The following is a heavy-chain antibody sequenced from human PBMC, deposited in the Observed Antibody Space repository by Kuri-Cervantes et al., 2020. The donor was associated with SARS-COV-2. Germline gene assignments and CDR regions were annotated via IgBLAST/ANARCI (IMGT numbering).Heavy chain of an antibody. Sequence: ASVKVSCKASGYTFTDYYMYWVRQAPGQGLEWMGWINPNTGDTNYAQRFQAKVTMARDTSICTAYMELTRLKSDDTAVYYCARGLTLEGDSYGYHYWGQGTLVTVSS. CDR1: GYTFTDYY. V-gene: IGHV1-2*02. CDR2: INPNTGDT. D-gene: IGHD5-18*01. CDR3: ARGLTLEGDSYGYHY. J-gene: IGHJ4*02.